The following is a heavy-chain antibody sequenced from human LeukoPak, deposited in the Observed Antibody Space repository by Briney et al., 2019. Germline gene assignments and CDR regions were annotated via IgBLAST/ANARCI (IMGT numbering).Heavy chain of an antibody. CDR1: GFTFSAYW. Sequence: PGGSLRLSCSASGFTFSAYWMSWVRQAPGKGLEWVANIKQDGSEKYYVDSVKGRFTISRDNPKNSLYLQMNSLRGEDTAVYYCARDTPGEESHWGQGTLVTVSS. V-gene: IGHV3-7*01. D-gene: IGHD2-2*01. CDR2: IKQDGSEK. CDR3: ARDTPGEESH. J-gene: IGHJ4*02.